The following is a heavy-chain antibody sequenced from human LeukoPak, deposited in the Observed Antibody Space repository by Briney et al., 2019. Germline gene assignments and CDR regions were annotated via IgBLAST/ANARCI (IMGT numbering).Heavy chain of an antibody. V-gene: IGHV3-7*03. CDR1: GFTFSSHW. CDR2: IKKDGSEK. J-gene: IGHJ4*02. Sequence: GGSLRLSCAASGFTFSSHWMTRVRQAPGKGLEWVANIKKDGSEKYYVDSVRGRFTISRDNTKNSLFLQMNSLRADDTAVYFCARDSTWQLDYWGQGTLVTVSS. D-gene: IGHD5-12*01. CDR3: ARDSTWQLDY.